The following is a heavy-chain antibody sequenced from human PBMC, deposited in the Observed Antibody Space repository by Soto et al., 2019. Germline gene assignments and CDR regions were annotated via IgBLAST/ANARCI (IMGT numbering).Heavy chain of an antibody. CDR3: ARAIKRWEVNYYFDF. J-gene: IGHJ4*02. D-gene: IGHD1-26*01. CDR1: GSTFNNFA. Sequence: QVVLLQSGAEVKEPGSSVRVSCQVSGSTFNNFAFSWVGQAPGHGPEWMGGIVVDSNTAEYSQRFQDRVTITADTSTDTLYMELGSLTFEDTAVYYCARAIKRWEVNYYFDFWGQGTLVTVSS. V-gene: IGHV1-69*06. CDR2: IVVDSNTA.